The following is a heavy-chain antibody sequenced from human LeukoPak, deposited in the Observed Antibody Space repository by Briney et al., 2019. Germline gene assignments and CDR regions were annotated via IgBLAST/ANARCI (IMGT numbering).Heavy chain of an antibody. Sequence: GGSLRLSCAASGFTFSNAWMSWVRQAPGKGLEWVGRIKSKPDGGTTDYAAPVKGRFTISRDDSKNTLYLQMNSLKTEDTAVYYCTRNKIQWWYYYGSGSYFDYWGQGTLVTVSS. D-gene: IGHD3-10*01. V-gene: IGHV3-15*01. CDR2: IKSKPDGGTT. J-gene: IGHJ4*02. CDR1: GFTFSNAW. CDR3: TRNKIQWWYYYGSGSYFDY.